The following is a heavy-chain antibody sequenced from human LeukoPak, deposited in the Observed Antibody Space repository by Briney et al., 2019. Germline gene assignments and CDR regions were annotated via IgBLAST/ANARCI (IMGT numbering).Heavy chain of an antibody. CDR1: GFTFSSYG. CDR3: ARYRSGSSSQTPLDYYYYGMDV. CDR2: IWYDGSNK. D-gene: IGHD6-13*01. J-gene: IGHJ6*02. V-gene: IGHV3-33*01. Sequence: PGRSLRLSCAASGFTFSSYGMHWVRQAPGQGLEWVAVIWYDGSNKYYADSVKGRFTISRDNSKNTVYLQMNSLRAEDTAVYYCARYRSGSSSQTPLDYYYYGMDVWGQGTTVTVSS.